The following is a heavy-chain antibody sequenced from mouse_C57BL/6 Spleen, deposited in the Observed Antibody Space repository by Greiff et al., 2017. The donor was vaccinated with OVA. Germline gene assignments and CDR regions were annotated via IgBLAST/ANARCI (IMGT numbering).Heavy chain of an antibody. CDR1: GFTFSDYG. V-gene: IGHV5-17*01. J-gene: IGHJ2*01. D-gene: IGHD2-3*01. Sequence: EVHLVESGGGLVKPGGSLKLSCAASGFTFSDYGMHWVRQAPEKGLEWVAYISSGSSTIYYADTVKGRFTISRDNAKNTLFLQMTSLRSEDTAMYYCATNYDGYFDYWGQGTTLTVSS. CDR2: ISSGSSTI. CDR3: ATNYDGYFDY.